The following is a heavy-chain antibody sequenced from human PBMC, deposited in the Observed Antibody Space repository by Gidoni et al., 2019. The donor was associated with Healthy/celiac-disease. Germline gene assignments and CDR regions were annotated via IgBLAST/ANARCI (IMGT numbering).Heavy chain of an antibody. CDR1: GFTFSSYA. J-gene: IGHJ4*02. CDR3: AKSVAGMGH. D-gene: IGHD6-19*01. CDR2: IIGSGGST. V-gene: IGHV3-23*01. Sequence: EVQLWESGGGLVQPGGYRRRSCAAAGFTFSSYAMSWVRQAPGKGLEWVSAIIGSGGSTYYADSVKGRFTISRDNSKNTLYLQMNSLRAEDTALYSCAKSVAGMGHWGQGTLVTVSS.